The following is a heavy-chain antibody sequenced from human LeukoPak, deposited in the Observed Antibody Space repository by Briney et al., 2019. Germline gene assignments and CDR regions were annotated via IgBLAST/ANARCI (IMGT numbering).Heavy chain of an antibody. D-gene: IGHD3-22*01. CDR1: GFTFSSYW. V-gene: IGHV3-74*01. CDR3: ARVLSGSWDWFDP. J-gene: IGHJ5*02. Sequence: GGSLRLSCAASGFTFSSYWMHWVRQAPGKGLVWVSRINTDGSSTTYADSVKGRFTISRDNAKNTLYLQMNSLRAEDTAVYYCARVLSGSWDWFDPWGQGTLVTVSS. CDR2: INTDGSST.